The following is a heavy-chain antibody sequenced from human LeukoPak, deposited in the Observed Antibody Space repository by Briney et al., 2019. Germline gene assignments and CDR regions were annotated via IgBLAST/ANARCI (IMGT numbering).Heavy chain of an antibody. CDR2: SYTSGNT. CDR1: GASISSGSYY. V-gene: IGHV4-61*02. CDR3: AREPADPGHLVVLAVVGCMDV. J-gene: IGHJ6*03. Sequence: SETLSLTCTVSGASISSGSYYWSWIRQPAGKGLEWIGRSYTSGNTNYNPSLKSRVAISIDTSKNQVSLKLTSVTAADTAVYYCAREPADPGHLVVLAVVGCMDVWGNGTTVTVSS. D-gene: IGHD2-21*01.